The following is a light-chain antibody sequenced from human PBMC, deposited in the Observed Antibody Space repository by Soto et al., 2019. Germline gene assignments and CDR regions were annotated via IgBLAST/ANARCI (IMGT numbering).Light chain of an antibody. Sequence: EIVMTQSPGNLSVSPGERAALSCRANQSVSSDLAWYQQKPGQAPRLLIYDASTRASGIPARFSGSGSGTEFTLTISSLQSEDCAIYYCQQYHTWPITFGGGTKVDIK. J-gene: IGKJ4*01. CDR1: QSVSSD. CDR2: DAS. CDR3: QQYHTWPIT. V-gene: IGKV3-15*01.